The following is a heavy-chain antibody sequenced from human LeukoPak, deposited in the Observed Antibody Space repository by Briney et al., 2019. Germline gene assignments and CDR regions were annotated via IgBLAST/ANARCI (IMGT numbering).Heavy chain of an antibody. Sequence: GRSLRLSRAASGFTFSSYGMHWVRQAPGKGLEWVAVISYDGSNKYYADSVKGRFTISRDNSKNTLYLQMNSLRAEDTAVYYCAKEVVVPAAAYYYYYYGMDVWGQGTTVTVSS. D-gene: IGHD2-2*01. CDR3: AKEVVVPAAAYYYYYYGMDV. CDR1: GFTFSSYG. J-gene: IGHJ6*02. CDR2: ISYDGSNK. V-gene: IGHV3-30*18.